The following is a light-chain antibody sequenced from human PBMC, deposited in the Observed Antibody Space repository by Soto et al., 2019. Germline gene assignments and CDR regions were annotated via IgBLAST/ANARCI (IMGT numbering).Light chain of an antibody. CDR2: DVS. Sequence: QSVLTQPASVSGSPGQSSTISCTGTTSDIGVYYFVSWYQQHPGKAPKLIIYDVSHRPSGVSTRFSGFKSGNTASLTISGLQAEDEAEYYCSSYRSSHSPFVFGTGTKVT. CDR1: TSDIGVYYF. CDR3: SSYRSSHSPFV. V-gene: IGLV2-14*03. J-gene: IGLJ1*01.